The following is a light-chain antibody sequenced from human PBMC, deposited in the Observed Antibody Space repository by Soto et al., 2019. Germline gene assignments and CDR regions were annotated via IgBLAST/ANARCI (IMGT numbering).Light chain of an antibody. CDR1: KLGNKY. J-gene: IGLJ2*01. V-gene: IGLV3-1*01. CDR3: QAWDSSTVV. Sequence: SYELTQPPSVSVSPGQTASITCSGDKLGNKYVCWYQQKPGQSPVLVIYQDIRRPSGLPERFSGSNSGNTATLTISGTQAMDEADYYCQAWDSSTVVFGGGTKLTVL. CDR2: QDI.